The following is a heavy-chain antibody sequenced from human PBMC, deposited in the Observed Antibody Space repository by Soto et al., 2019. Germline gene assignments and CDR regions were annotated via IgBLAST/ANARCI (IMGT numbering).Heavy chain of an antibody. CDR2: INPNSGTT. CDR1: GYAFIGHY. D-gene: IGHD3-22*01. Sequence: QVHLVQSGAEVKKPGASVKVSCKASGYAFIGHYLHWVRQAPGQGLEGMGWINPNSGTTNYAQKFQDRVTLTRDTSIRTGDMELNRLTSDDTAIYFCARDENSGGYYSGYFQKWGQGTLITVSS. V-gene: IGHV1-2*02. J-gene: IGHJ1*01. CDR3: ARDENSGGYYSGYFQK.